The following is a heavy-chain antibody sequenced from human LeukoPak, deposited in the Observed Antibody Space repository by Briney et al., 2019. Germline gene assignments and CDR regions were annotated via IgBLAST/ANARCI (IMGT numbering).Heavy chain of an antibody. CDR2: IYPDDSDT. V-gene: IGHV5-51*01. J-gene: IGHJ4*02. CDR3: VRSESYLFGPGY. CDR1: GYSFTTNW. D-gene: IGHD1-26*01. Sequence: GESLTISCKGSGYSFTTNWIGWVRQMPGKGLEWMGIIYPDDSDTRYSPSFQGQVTISADKSISIAYLQWSSLRASDTAMYYCVRSESYLFGPGYWGQGTPVTVSS.